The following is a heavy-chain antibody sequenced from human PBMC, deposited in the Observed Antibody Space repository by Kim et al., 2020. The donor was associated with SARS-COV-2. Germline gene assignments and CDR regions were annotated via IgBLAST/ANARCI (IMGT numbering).Heavy chain of an antibody. D-gene: IGHD2-15*01. V-gene: IGHV3-53*01. CDR2: IYSGGST. Sequence: GGSLRLSCAASGFTVSSNYMSWVRQAPGKGLEWVSVIYSGGSTYYADSVKGRFTISRDNSKNTLYLQMNSLRAEDTVVYYCARAPVVVVAATVHYYGMDVWGQGTTVTVSS. CDR1: GFTVSSNY. J-gene: IGHJ6*02. CDR3: ARAPVVVVAATVHYYGMDV.